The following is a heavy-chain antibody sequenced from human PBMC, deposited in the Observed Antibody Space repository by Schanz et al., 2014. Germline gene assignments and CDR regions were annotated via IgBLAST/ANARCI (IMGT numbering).Heavy chain of an antibody. V-gene: IGHV3-30*18. CDR1: GFTFSSYG. Sequence: VHLVESGGGLVKRGGSLRLSCAASGFTFSSYGMHWVRQAPGKGLEWVAAMSYDGSIKYYGDSVKGRFTISRDNSKNTLYLHMNTLRSEDTAVYYCAKDSTHIDIVLVPTAIDYWGQGTLXTVSS. D-gene: IGHD2-2*01. J-gene: IGHJ4*02. CDR3: AKDSTHIDIVLVPTAIDY. CDR2: MSYDGSIK.